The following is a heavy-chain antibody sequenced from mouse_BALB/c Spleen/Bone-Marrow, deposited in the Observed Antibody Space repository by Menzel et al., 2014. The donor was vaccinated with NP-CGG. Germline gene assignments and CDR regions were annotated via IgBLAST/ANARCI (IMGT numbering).Heavy chain of an antibody. V-gene: IGHV5-6-4*01. CDR3: TRDPFYYGSSYAMDY. Sequence: EVQVVESGGGLVNPGGSLKLSCAASGFTFSSYTMSWVRQTPEKRLEWVATISSGGSYTYYPDSVKGRFTISRDNAKNTLYLQMSSLKSEDTAMYYCTRDPFYYGSSYAMDYWGQGTSVTVSS. J-gene: IGHJ4*01. D-gene: IGHD1-1*01. CDR1: GFTFSSYT. CDR2: ISSGGSYT.